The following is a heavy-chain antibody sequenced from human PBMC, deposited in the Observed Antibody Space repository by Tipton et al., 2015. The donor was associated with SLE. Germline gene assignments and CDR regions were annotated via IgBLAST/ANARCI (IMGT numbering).Heavy chain of an antibody. J-gene: IGHJ4*02. CDR1: GGSFSGYY. Sequence: TLSLTCAVYGGSFSGYYWSWIRQPPGKGLEWIGETNHSGSTNYNPSLKSRVTISVDTSKNQFSLKLSSVTAADTAVYYCARAGYSSSSGPFDYWGQGTLVTVSS. D-gene: IGHD6-6*01. CDR3: ARAGYSSSSGPFDY. V-gene: IGHV4-34*01. CDR2: TNHSGST.